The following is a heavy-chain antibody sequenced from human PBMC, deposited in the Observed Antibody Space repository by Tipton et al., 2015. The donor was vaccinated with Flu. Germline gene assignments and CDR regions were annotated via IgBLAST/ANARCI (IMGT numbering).Heavy chain of an antibody. V-gene: IGHV3-7*01. Sequence: SLRLSCTVSGFTFGDYCMSWFRQAPGKGLEWVAKIKQDGSEKYYVDSVKGRFTISRDNAKSSLYLQMNSLRAEDTAVYFCARSSYSSSWFFDYWGQGTLVTVSS. CDR3: ARSSYSSSWFFDY. CDR1: GFTFGDYC. J-gene: IGHJ4*02. CDR2: IKQDGSEK. D-gene: IGHD6-13*01.